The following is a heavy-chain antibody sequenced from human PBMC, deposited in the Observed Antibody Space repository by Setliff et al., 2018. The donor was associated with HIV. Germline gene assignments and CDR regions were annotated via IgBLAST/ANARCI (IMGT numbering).Heavy chain of an antibody. V-gene: IGHV1-18*01. D-gene: IGHD3-10*01. CDR1: GGSISRSA. CDR2: ISPYNGDT. CDR3: ARGALLAVFDFDH. Sequence: ASVKVSCKASGGSISRSAISWVRQAPGQGLEWMGWISPYNGDTRFAQSLQGRVTLTTDTSANTGYMELSSLRSDDTAVYFCARGALLAVFDFDHWGHGTLVTVSS. J-gene: IGHJ4*01.